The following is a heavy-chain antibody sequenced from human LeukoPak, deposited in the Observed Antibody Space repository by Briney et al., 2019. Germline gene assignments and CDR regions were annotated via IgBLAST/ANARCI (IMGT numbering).Heavy chain of an antibody. Sequence: GESLKISCKGSGYSFTSYWIGWVRQMPGKGLGWMGIIYPGDSDTRYSPSFQGQVTISADKSISTAYLQWSSLKASDTAMYYCARRDEMATIWYDAFDIWGQGTMVTVSS. D-gene: IGHD5-24*01. CDR3: ARRDEMATIWYDAFDI. CDR2: IYPGDSDT. V-gene: IGHV5-51*01. CDR1: GYSFTSYW. J-gene: IGHJ3*02.